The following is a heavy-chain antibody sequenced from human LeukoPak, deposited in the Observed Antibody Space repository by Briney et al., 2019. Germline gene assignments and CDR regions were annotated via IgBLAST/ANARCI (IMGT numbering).Heavy chain of an antibody. J-gene: IGHJ4*02. D-gene: IGHD6-19*01. V-gene: IGHV1-46*01. CDR2: INPSGGST. Sequence: ASVKVSCKASGYTFTSYYMHWVRQAPGQGLEWMGIINPSGGSTSYAQKFQGRVTMTRDTFTSTVYMELSSLRSEDTAVYYCARESVAGTWDYWGQGTLVTVSS. CDR1: GYTFTSYY. CDR3: ARESVAGTWDY.